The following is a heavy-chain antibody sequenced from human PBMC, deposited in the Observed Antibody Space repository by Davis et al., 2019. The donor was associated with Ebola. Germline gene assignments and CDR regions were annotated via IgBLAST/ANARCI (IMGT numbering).Heavy chain of an antibody. D-gene: IGHD6-13*01. V-gene: IGHV1-69*04. CDR2: IILILGIA. J-gene: IGHJ4*02. CDR1: GGTFSSYT. CDR3: AKDPSSSWYGDY. Sequence: AASVKVSCKASGGTFSSYTISWVRQAPGQGLEWMGRIILILGIANYAQKFQGRVTITADKSTSTAYMELSSLRSEDTAVYYCAKDPSSSWYGDYWGQGTLVTVSS.